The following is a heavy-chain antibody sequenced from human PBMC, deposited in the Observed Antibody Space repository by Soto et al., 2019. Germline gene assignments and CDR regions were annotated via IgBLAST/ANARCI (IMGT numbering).Heavy chain of an antibody. V-gene: IGHV3-53*01. CDR2: IYSGGST. CDR1: GFTVSSNY. CDR3: ARVSPVGATAY. D-gene: IGHD1-26*01. Sequence: GGSLRLSCAASGFTVSSNYMSWVRQAPGKGLEWVSVIYSGGSTYYADSVKGRFTISRDNSKNTLYLQMNSLRAEDTAVYYCARVSPVGATAYWGQGTLVTVSS. J-gene: IGHJ4*02.